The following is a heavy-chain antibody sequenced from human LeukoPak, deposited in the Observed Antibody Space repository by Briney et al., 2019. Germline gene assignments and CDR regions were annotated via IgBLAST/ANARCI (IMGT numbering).Heavy chain of an antibody. V-gene: IGHV3-23*01. J-gene: IGHJ5*02. CDR1: GFTFSSYA. D-gene: IGHD6-13*01. CDR2: ISGSGGST. Sequence: GGSLRLSCAASGFTFSSYAMSWVRQAPGKGLEWVSAISGSGGSTYYAGSVKGRFTISRDNSKNTLYLQMNSLRAEDTAVYYCAKGGSGSSWYDWFDPWGQGTLVTVSS. CDR3: AKGGSGSSWYDWFDP.